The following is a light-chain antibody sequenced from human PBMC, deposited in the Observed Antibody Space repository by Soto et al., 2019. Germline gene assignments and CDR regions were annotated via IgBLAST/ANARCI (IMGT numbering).Light chain of an antibody. J-gene: IGKJ1*01. V-gene: IGKV1-12*01. Sequence: DIQMTPSPSSVSASVVYSFTITCRASQDISSWLAWYQPKPGKAPNLLIYAASSLQSGVPSRFSGSGSGTDFTLTINSLQPEDIATYYCQQTNSFPRTFGQGTKVDIK. CDR1: QDISSW. CDR2: AAS. CDR3: QQTNSFPRT.